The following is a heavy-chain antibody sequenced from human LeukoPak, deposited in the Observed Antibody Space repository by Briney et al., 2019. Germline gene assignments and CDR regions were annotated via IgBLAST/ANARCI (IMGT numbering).Heavy chain of an antibody. CDR1: GFTFGDYS. CDR2: IRSKGYGGTT. J-gene: IGHJ5*02. V-gene: IGHV3-49*04. Sequence: GGSLRLSCTTSGFTFGDYSMSWVRQAPGKGLDWVGLIRSKGYGGTTEYAASVKGRFTISRDDSKSIAYLQMNSLKTEDTAVYYCARGDNWFDPWGQGTLVTVSS. CDR3: ARGDNWFDP. D-gene: IGHD2-21*01.